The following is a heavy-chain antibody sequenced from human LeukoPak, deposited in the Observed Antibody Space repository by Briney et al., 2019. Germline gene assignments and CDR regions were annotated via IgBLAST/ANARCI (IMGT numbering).Heavy chain of an antibody. CDR3: AKDRYTYGTEYFDY. J-gene: IGHJ4*02. CDR1: GFAFSSYG. D-gene: IGHD5-18*01. CDR2: ISYDGSNK. V-gene: IGHV3-30*18. Sequence: PGRSLRLSCAASGFAFSSYGMHWVRQAPGKGLEWVALISYDGSNKYYADSVKGRFTISRDNSKNTLYLQINSLKAEDTAVYYCAKDRYTYGTEYFDYWGQGTLVTVSS.